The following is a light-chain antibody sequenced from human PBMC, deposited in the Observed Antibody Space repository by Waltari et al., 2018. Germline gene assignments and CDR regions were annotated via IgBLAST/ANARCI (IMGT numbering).Light chain of an antibody. CDR3: QQYYSTPRT. V-gene: IGKV4-1*01. Sequence: DIVMTQSPDSLAVSLGETATINCKSSKSVLYSSNNKNYLAWYQQKPGQPPKLLIYWASTRESGVPDRFSGSGSGTDFTLTISSLQAEDVAVYYCQQYYSTPRTFGQGTKVEIK. CDR2: WAS. J-gene: IGKJ1*01. CDR1: KSVLYSSNNKNY.